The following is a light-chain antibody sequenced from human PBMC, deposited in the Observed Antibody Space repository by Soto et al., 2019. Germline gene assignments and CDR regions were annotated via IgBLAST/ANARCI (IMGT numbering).Light chain of an antibody. V-gene: IGKV1-5*03. Sequence: DIQMTHSPSTLSASVGDRVTITCRASRSISSWLAWFQQKPGKAPKLLIYKASSLESGVPSRFSGSGSGTEFTLTISSLQPDDFATYYCQQYNSYSEWTFGQGTKVEIK. CDR2: KAS. CDR3: QQYNSYSEWT. CDR1: RSISSW. J-gene: IGKJ1*01.